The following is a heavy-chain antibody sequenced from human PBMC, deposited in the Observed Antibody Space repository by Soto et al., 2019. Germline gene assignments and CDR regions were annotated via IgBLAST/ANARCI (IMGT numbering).Heavy chain of an antibody. J-gene: IGHJ6*02. CDR2: INPSGGST. Sequence: ASVKVSCKASEYTFTSYYMHWVRQAPGQGLEWMGIINPSGGSTSYAQKFQGRVTMSRDTSTSTVYMELSSLRSEDTAVYYCARELTSPGVAAAGPSTPRTNYYYYGMDVWGQGTTVTVSS. CDR1: EYTFTSYY. D-gene: IGHD6-13*01. V-gene: IGHV1-46*01. CDR3: ARELTSPGVAAAGPSTPRTNYYYYGMDV.